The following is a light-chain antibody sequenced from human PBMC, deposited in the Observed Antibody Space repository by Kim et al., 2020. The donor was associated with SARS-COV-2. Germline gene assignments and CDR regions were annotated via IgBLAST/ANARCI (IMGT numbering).Light chain of an antibody. CDR1: QSISSW. CDR2: KTS. CDR3: QQYNSYPWT. Sequence: ASVGDRVTITCRASQSISSWLAWFQQKPGKGPKVLIYKTSSLESGVPSRFSGSGSGTEFTLTISSLQPDDFATYYCQQYNSYPWTFGHGTKVDIK. V-gene: IGKV1-5*03. J-gene: IGKJ1*01.